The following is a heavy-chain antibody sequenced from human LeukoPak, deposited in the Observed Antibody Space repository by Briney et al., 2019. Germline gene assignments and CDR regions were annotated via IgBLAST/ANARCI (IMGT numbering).Heavy chain of an antibody. V-gene: IGHV3-21*01. CDR2: ISSSSSYI. CDR1: GFTFSSYS. D-gene: IGHD3-3*01. Sequence: PGGSLRLSCAASGFTFSSYSMNWVRQAPGKGLEWVSSISSSSSYIYYADSVKGRFTISRDNAKNSLYLQMNSLRAEDTAVYYCARDLEYYDFWSGYYHNWFDPWGQGTLVTVSS. J-gene: IGHJ5*02. CDR3: ARDLEYYDFWSGYYHNWFDP.